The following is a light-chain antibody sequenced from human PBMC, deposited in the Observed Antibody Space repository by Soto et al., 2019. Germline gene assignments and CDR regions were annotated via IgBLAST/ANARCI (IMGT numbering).Light chain of an antibody. Sequence: DIQMTQSLSSLSASVGDTVTITCRASQSISNSLSWYQQKPGKAPKFLIYVASTLQRGVPSRFSGSGSGTDFTLTISSLQPEAVATYYCQQTFSPPYTFGQGTKLEIK. CDR3: QQTFSPPYT. J-gene: IGKJ2*01. V-gene: IGKV1-39*01. CDR2: VAS. CDR1: QSISNS.